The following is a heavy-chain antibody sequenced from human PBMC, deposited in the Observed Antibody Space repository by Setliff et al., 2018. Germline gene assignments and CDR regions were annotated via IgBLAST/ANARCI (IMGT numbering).Heavy chain of an antibody. CDR1: GLTVSNDF. J-gene: IGHJ5*01. D-gene: IGHD3-10*01. V-gene: IGHV3-53*01. CDR3: ARDRGGTNPWFDF. Sequence: GESLKISCVVSGLTVSNDFMGWVRQAPGKGLEWVSVIYNIGETRYADSVKGRFTISRDKSKNTLYLRLSSLRVEDTATYYCARDRGGTNPWFDFWGQGTQVTVSS. CDR2: IYNIGET.